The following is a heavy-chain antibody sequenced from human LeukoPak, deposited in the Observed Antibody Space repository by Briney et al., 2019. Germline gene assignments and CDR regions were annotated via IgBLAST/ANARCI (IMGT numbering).Heavy chain of an antibody. CDR2: IIPILGIA. Sequence: SVKVSCKASGGTFSSYAISWVRQAPGQGLEWMGRIIPILGIANYAQKLQGRVTMTTDTSTSTAYMELRSLRSDDTAVYYCARIPYYDFWSGYYSAHYDYWGQGTLVTVSS. CDR1: GGTFSSYA. CDR3: ARIPYYDFWSGYYSAHYDY. D-gene: IGHD3-3*01. V-gene: IGHV1-69*04. J-gene: IGHJ4*02.